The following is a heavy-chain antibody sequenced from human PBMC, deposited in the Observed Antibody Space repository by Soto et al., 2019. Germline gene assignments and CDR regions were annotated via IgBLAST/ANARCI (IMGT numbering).Heavy chain of an antibody. V-gene: IGHV3-23*01. CDR2: ISSGGDNT. CDR3: AKDFDLYSSGRYGMDV. D-gene: IGHD6-19*01. Sequence: EVQLLESGGGLVQPGGSLRLSCAASVFTFSSHAMSWVRQAPGKGLEWVSIISSGGDNTYSADSVKGRFTISRDNSKNTVYLQMNSLRAEDTAVYYCAKDFDLYSSGRYGMDVWGQGTTVTVSS. J-gene: IGHJ6*02. CDR1: VFTFSSHA.